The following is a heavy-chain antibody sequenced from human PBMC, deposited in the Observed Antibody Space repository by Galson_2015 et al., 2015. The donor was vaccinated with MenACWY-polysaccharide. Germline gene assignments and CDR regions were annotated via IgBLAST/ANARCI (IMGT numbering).Heavy chain of an antibody. Sequence: SVKVSCKASGGSLSSYSIGWVRQAPGQGLEWLGRIIPFATMEKYAQKFPGRVTISADTSINTVYMQLTSLTSDDTAVYFCARVECSGGRCYFVYWGQGTLVTVSS. V-gene: IGHV1-69*02. D-gene: IGHD2-15*01. CDR2: IIPFATME. CDR1: GGSLSSYS. CDR3: ARVECSGGRCYFVY. J-gene: IGHJ4*02.